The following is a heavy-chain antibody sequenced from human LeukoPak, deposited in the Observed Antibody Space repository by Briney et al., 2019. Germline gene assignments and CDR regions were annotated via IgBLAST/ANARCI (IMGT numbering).Heavy chain of an antibody. CDR1: GFTFSSYA. D-gene: IGHD5-12*01. J-gene: IGHJ4*02. Sequence: GSLRLSCAASGFTFSSYAMHWVRQAPGKGLEWVAVISYDGSNKYYADSVKGRFTISRDNSKNTLYLQMSSLRAEDTAVYYCARWGVATIRAFFDYGGQGPLVTVSS. CDR3: ARWGVATIRAFFDY. V-gene: IGHV3-30-3*01. CDR2: ISYDGSNK.